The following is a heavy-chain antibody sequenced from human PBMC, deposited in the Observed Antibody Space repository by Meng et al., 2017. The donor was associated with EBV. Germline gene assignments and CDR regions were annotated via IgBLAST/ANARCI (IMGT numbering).Heavy chain of an antibody. J-gene: IGHJ4*02. CDR3: ARAPSTSPQGDY. D-gene: IGHD3-3*02. V-gene: IGHV7-4-1*02. CDR2: INTNTGNP. CDR1: GYLFTSYA. Sequence: QEKSVQSGPWLKKAGASVKVSCKASGYLFTSYAMHWVRQAPGQGLEWMGSINTNTGNPTYAQGFTGRFVFSLDNSVSTAYLQISSLKAEDTAVYYCARAPSTSPQGDYWGQGTLVTVSS.